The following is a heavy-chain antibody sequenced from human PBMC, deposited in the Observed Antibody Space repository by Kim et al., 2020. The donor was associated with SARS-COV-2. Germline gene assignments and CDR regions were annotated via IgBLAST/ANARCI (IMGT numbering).Heavy chain of an antibody. V-gene: IGHV3-74*01. J-gene: IGHJ4*02. Sequence: THYEDSVKGRFTISRDNAKNKLQLPRNSLRAEDTAVYYCGRSNGWVDYWGQGTLVTDSS. D-gene: IGHD5-18*01. CDR2: T. CDR3: GRSNGWVDY.